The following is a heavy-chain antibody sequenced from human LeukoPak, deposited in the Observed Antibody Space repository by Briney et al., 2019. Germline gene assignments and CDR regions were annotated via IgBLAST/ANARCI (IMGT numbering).Heavy chain of an antibody. CDR1: GYPFTTWE. J-gene: IGHJ4*02. Sequence: ASVKVSCKTSGYPFTTWEINWVRQAPGQGLEWMGWISAYNGNTNYAQKLQGRVTMTTDTSTSTAYMELRSLRSDDMAVYYCATFTDYYDSSGYFYYWGQGTLVTVSS. V-gene: IGHV1-18*03. CDR3: ATFTDYYDSSGYFYY. D-gene: IGHD3-22*01. CDR2: ISAYNGNT.